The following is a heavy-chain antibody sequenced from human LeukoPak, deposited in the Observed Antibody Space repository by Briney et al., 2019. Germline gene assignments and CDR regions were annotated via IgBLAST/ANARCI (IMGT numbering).Heavy chain of an antibody. V-gene: IGHV3-73*01. D-gene: IGHD6-19*01. Sequence: GGSLRLSCAASGFTFSGSAMHWVRQASGKGLEWVGRIRSKANSYATAYAASVKGRFTISRDDSKNTAYLQMNSLKTEDTAVYYCTRDSSGSPASDYWGQGTLVTVSS. CDR2: IRSKANSYAT. J-gene: IGHJ4*02. CDR3: TRDSSGSPASDY. CDR1: GFTFSGSA.